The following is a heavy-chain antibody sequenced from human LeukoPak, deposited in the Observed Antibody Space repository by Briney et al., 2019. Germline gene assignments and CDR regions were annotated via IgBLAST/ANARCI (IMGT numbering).Heavy chain of an antibody. Sequence: IPSETLSLTCTVSGGSISSGGYYWSWIRQHPGNGLEWIGYIYYSGSTYYNPSLKSRVTISVDTSKNQFSLKLSSVTAADTAVYYCARTTVTTRGPFDYWGQGTPVTVSS. CDR3: ARTTVTTRGPFDY. CDR1: GGSISSGGYY. CDR2: IYYSGST. D-gene: IGHD4-17*01. J-gene: IGHJ4*02. V-gene: IGHV4-31*03.